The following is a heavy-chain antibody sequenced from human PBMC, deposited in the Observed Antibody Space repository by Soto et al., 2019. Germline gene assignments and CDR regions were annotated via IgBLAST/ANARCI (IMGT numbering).Heavy chain of an antibody. Sequence: QVQLVQSGAEVKKPGSSVKVSCKASGGTFSSYTISWVRQAPGEGLEWMGRIIPILGIANYAQKFQGRVTITADKSTSTAYMELSSLRSEDTAVYYCARDRGDVVPAAGPGWFDPWGQGTLVTVSS. J-gene: IGHJ5*02. CDR2: IIPILGIA. CDR1: GGTFSSYT. CDR3: ARDRGDVVPAAGPGWFDP. V-gene: IGHV1-69*08. D-gene: IGHD2-2*01.